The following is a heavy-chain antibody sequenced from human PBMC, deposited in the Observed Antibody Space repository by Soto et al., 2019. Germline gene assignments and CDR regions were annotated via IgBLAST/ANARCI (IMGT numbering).Heavy chain of an antibody. CDR3: ITDENYYDSSGYYYRDY. CDR2: IKSKTDGGTT. Sequence: GSLRLSCAASGFTFTNAWMTWVRQAPGKGLEWVGHIKSKTDGGTTDYAAPVKGRFTISRDDSKNTAYLEMNSLKTEDTAVYYCITDENYYDSSGYYYRDYWGQGTLVTVSS. CDR1: GFTFTNAW. V-gene: IGHV3-15*01. J-gene: IGHJ4*02. D-gene: IGHD3-22*01.